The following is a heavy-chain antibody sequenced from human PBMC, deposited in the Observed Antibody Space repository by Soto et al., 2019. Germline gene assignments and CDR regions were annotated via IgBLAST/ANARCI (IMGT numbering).Heavy chain of an antibody. V-gene: IGHV4-59*11. D-gene: IGHD2-8*01. CDR3: ARAAMGPLDYFGV. CDR2: IYDSGST. J-gene: IGHJ4*02. CDR1: GDSFKTHY. Sequence: SATLSLTCSVSGDSFKTHYWAWILQSPGKGLEWIGNIYDSGSTNYSHAIKSRVSMSVDTPQDLFSMKRNSVTAEAPAVYYCARAAMGPLDYFGVWGQGTVVT.